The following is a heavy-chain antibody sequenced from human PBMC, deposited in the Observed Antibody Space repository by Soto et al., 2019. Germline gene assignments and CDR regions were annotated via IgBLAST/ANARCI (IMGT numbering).Heavy chain of an antibody. J-gene: IGHJ4*02. CDR1: GYTFTSYG. V-gene: IGHV1-18*01. CDR2: INVYNGNT. D-gene: IGHD3-10*01. CDR3: ARDTSRGEYDY. Sequence: QVQLVQSVAEVKKPGASVKVSCKASGYTFTSYGISWVRQAPGQGLEWMGWINVYNGNTNYAQKLQGRVTMTTDTSTSTAYLDLRSLRSDDTAVYFCARDTSRGEYDYWGQGTLVTVSS.